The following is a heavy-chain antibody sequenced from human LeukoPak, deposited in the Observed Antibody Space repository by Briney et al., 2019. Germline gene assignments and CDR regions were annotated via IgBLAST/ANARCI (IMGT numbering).Heavy chain of an antibody. V-gene: IGHV3-48*01. Sequence: GGSLRLSCAASGFNFIDYSMNWVRQAPGKGLEWISYIEISSGNTKYADSVKGRFTISRDKARNSLYLQMNSLRVEDTAVYYCARDHRYAFDNWGHGTLVTVSS. J-gene: IGHJ4*01. CDR3: ARDHRYAFDN. CDR2: IEISSGNT. CDR1: GFNFIDYS. D-gene: IGHD5-12*01.